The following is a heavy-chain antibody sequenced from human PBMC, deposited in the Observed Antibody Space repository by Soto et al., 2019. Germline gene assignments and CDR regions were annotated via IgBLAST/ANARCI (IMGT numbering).Heavy chain of an antibody. J-gene: IGHJ5*02. CDR3: AAEIVGYSTPGGFDP. V-gene: IGHV1-58*02. D-gene: IGHD6-13*01. Sequence: EASVKVSCKASGFTFTSSAMKWVRQARGQRLEWIGWIVVGSGNTNYAQKFQERVTITRDMSTSTAYMELSSLRSEDTAVYYCAAEIVGYSTPGGFDPWGQGTLVTVSS. CDR1: GFTFTSSA. CDR2: IVVGSGNT.